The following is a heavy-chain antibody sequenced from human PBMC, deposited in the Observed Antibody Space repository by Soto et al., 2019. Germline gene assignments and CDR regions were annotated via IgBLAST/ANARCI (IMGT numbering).Heavy chain of an antibody. D-gene: IGHD4-17*01. CDR2: IESDGNRS. V-gene: IGHV3-74*01. J-gene: IGHJ4*02. CDR3: ARAPGRSAYGYSFDL. Sequence: EAQLTQSGGGAVQPGESLRLSCAASGFTLSDFWMHWVHQVPGKEPMWVARIESDGNRSIYADSVRGRFTISRDNAKKALYLEMTRLRVDDSAVYYCARAPGRSAYGYSFDLWGQGTLVAASS. CDR1: GFTLSDFW.